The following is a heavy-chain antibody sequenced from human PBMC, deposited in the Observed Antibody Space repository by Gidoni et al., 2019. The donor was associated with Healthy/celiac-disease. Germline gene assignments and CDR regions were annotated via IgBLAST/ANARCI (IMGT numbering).Heavy chain of an antibody. J-gene: IGHJ6*02. CDR3: ARDAVVAATSYYYYGMDV. D-gene: IGHD2-15*01. Sequence: QVHLVQSGAEVKKPGASVKVSCKASGYTFTSYGISWVRQAPGQGLEWMGWISAYNGNTNYAQKLQGRVTMTTDTSTSTAYMEMRSLRSDDTAVYYCARDAVVAATSYYYYGMDVWGQGTTVTVSS. CDR2: ISAYNGNT. CDR1: GYTFTSYG. V-gene: IGHV1-18*04.